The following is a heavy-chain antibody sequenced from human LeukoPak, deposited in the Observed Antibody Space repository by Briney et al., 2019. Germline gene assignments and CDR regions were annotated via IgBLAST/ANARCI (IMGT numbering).Heavy chain of an antibody. CDR3: AKGLMATIFGLVGY. CDR2: ISGSGGST. CDR1: GFTFSSYS. D-gene: IGHD5-24*01. J-gene: IGHJ4*02. Sequence: GGSLRLSCAASGFTFSSYSMNWVRQAPGKGLEWVSAISGSGGSTYYADSVKGRFTISRDNSKNTLYLQMNSLRAEDTAVYYCAKGLMATIFGLVGYWGQGTLVTVSS. V-gene: IGHV3-23*01.